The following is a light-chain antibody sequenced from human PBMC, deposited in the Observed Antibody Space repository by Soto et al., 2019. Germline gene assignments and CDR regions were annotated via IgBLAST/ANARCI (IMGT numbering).Light chain of an antibody. V-gene: IGKV1-12*01. J-gene: IGKJ4*01. CDR1: QDISSW. CDR3: QQGDSFPFT. Sequence: DIQMTQSPSSVSASVGDTVTITCRASQDISSWVAWYQQKPGKAPKLPISAASSLQSGAPTRFSGSGSGTDFTLIISGLQHEDFATYFCQQGDSFPFTFGGGTKVEIK. CDR2: AAS.